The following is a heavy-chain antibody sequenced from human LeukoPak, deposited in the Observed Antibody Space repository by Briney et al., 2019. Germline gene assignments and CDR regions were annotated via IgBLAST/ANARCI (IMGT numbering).Heavy chain of an antibody. V-gene: IGHV3-74*01. CDR2: IKSEGKT. J-gene: IGHJ1*01. CDR1: GFTFSSYW. D-gene: IGHD3-22*01. Sequence: GGSLRLSCAASGFTFSSYWMHWVRHAPGKGVVWASRIKSEGKTNYADSVKGRFTISRDNAKNTVSLQMNSLRAEDTGVYYCARAPSEIGGYYPEYFRHWGQGTLVTVSS. CDR3: ARAPSEIGGYYPEYFRH.